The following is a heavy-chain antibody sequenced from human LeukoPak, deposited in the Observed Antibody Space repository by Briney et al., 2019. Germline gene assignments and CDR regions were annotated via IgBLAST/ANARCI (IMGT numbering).Heavy chain of an antibody. D-gene: IGHD6-19*01. CDR1: GGSISSYY. CDR2: IYYSGST. Sequence: SETLSLTCTVSGGSISSYYWSWIRQPPGKGLEWIGYIYYSGSTNYNPSLKSRVTISVDTSKNQFSLKLSSVTAADTAVYYCARISGWLDYWGQGTLVTVSS. CDR3: ARISGWLDY. J-gene: IGHJ4*02. V-gene: IGHV4-59*12.